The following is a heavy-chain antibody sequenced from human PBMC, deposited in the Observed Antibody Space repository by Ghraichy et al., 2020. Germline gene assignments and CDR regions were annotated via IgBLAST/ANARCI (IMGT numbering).Heavy chain of an antibody. J-gene: IGHJ4*02. D-gene: IGHD2-15*01. CDR2: IYSGGST. V-gene: IGHV3-53*01. CDR3: ARGLDCSGGSCYGD. Sequence: ETLSLTCAASGFSVSNNYITWVRQAPGKGLEWVSVIYSGGSTYYADSVKGRFTISRDNSKNTLYLQMNSLRTEDTAVYYCARGLDCSGGSCYGDWGQGTLVTVSS. CDR1: GFSVSNNY.